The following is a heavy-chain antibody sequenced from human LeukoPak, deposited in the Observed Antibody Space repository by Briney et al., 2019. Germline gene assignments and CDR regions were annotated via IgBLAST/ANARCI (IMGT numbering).Heavy chain of an antibody. CDR1: GYTFTSYY. D-gene: IGHD3-22*01. J-gene: IGHJ4*02. V-gene: IGHV1-46*01. Sequence: ASVKVSCKASGYTFTSYYMHWVRQAPGQGLEWMGIINPSGGSTSYAQKFQGRVSINADKSTNTVYMELSSLKLEDTAVYYCARGAGWLYDWGQGTLVIVSS. CDR2: INPSGGST. CDR3: ARGAGWLYD.